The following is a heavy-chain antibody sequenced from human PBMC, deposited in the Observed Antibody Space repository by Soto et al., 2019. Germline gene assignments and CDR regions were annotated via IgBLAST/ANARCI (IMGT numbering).Heavy chain of an antibody. CDR1: GGSISSGGYY. Sequence: QVQLQESGPGLVKPSQTLSLTCTVSGGSISSGGYYWSWIRQHPGKGLEWIGYIYYSGSTYYNPSLRSRVTISGDTSKIPFSLELSPVTAADTAVYYCARGGRRSPGMDVWGQGTTVTFSS. V-gene: IGHV4-31*03. J-gene: IGHJ6*02. CDR2: IYYSGST. CDR3: ARGGRRSPGMDV.